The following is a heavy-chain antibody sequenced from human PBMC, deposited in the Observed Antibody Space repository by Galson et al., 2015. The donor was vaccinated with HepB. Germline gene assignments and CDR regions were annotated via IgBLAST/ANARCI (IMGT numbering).Heavy chain of an antibody. J-gene: IGHJ4*02. D-gene: IGHD2-8*02. CDR2: ISWNSGSI. Sequence: SLRLSCAASGFTFDDYAMHWVRPAPGKGLEWVSGISWNSGSIGYADSVKGRFTISRDNAKNSLYLQMNSLRAEDTALCYCAKDGGHCTGGVCYFGYWGQGTLVTVSS. V-gene: IGHV3-9*01. CDR1: GFTFDDYA. CDR3: AKDGGHCTGGVCYFGY.